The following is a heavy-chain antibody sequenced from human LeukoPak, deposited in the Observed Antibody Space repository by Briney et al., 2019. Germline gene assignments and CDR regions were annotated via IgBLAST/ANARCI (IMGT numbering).Heavy chain of an antibody. Sequence: KPSETLSLTCTVSGGSISSSSYYWGWIRQPPGKGLEWIGSIYYSGSTYYNPSLKSRVTISVDTSKNQFSLKLSSVTAADTAVYYCARSVHDMRYYYGSGSYPSDYWGQGTLVTVSS. V-gene: IGHV4-39*01. CDR3: ARSVHDMRYYYGSGSYPSDY. CDR2: IYYSGST. J-gene: IGHJ4*02. CDR1: GGSISSSSYY. D-gene: IGHD3-10*01.